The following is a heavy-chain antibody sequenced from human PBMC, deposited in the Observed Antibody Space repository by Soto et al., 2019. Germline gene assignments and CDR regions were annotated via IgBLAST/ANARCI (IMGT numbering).Heavy chain of an antibody. CDR2: ISYDGSNK. CDR1: GLTFSSYG. D-gene: IGHD1-26*01. Sequence: PGGSLRLSCASSGLTFSSYGMHWVRQAPGKGLEWVAVISYDGSNKYYADSVKGRFTISRDNSKNTLYLQMNSLRAEDTAVYYCAKGVPSGSYRYYYYYGMDVWGQGTTVTVSS. J-gene: IGHJ6*02. V-gene: IGHV3-30*18. CDR3: AKGVPSGSYRYYYYYGMDV.